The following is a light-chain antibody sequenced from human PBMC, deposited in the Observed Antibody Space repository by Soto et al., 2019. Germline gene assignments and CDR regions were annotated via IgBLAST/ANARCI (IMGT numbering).Light chain of an antibody. CDR2: DAS. Sequence: DIQMTQSPSTLSASVGDRVTITCRASQSISSWLAWYQQKPGKAPKLLIYDASSLESGVPSRFSGSGSGTEFTLTISSLLPDDFATYYCQQYNSFHTFGQGTKLEIK. CDR1: QSISSW. CDR3: QQYNSFHT. J-gene: IGKJ2*01. V-gene: IGKV1-5*01.